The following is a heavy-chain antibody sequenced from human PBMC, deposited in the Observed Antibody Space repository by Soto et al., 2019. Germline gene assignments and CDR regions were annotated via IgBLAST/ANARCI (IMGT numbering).Heavy chain of an antibody. CDR3: ARGGTTYYDFWGTDFDY. V-gene: IGHV1-69*01. CDR1: GGTCSSYA. J-gene: IGHJ4*02. CDR2: IIPIFGTA. D-gene: IGHD3-3*01. Sequence: QVQLVQSGAEVKKPGSSVKVSCKASGGTCSSYAISWVRQAPGQGREWMGGIIPIFGTANYAQKFQGRVTITADESTSTAYMELSSRRSDDTAVDYCARGGTTYYDFWGTDFDYWGQGTLVTVSS.